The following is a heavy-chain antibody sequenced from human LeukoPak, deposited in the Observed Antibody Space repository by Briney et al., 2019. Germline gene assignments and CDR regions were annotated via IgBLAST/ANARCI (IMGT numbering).Heavy chain of an antibody. CDR2: IYSGGST. CDR1: GFTFSSNY. V-gene: IGHV3-53*01. Sequence: GGSLRLSCAASGFTFSSNYMSWVRQAPGKGLEWVSVIYSGGSTYYADSVKGRFTISRDNSKNTLYLQMNSLRAEDTAVYYCARDVGRYYDSSGYKNLRDYWGQGTLVTVSS. D-gene: IGHD3-22*01. CDR3: ARDVGRYYDSSGYKNLRDY. J-gene: IGHJ4*02.